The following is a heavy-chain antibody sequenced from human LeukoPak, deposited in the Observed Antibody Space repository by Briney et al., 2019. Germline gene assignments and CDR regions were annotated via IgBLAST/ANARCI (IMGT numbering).Heavy chain of an antibody. CDR3: ARDLLTIMISGVVTNNWFDP. D-gene: IGHD3-3*01. Sequence: ASVKVSCKASGYTFTSYGISWVRQAPGQGLEWMGWISAYNGNTNYAQKLQGRVTMTTDTSTSTAYMELRSLRSDDTAVYYCARDLLTIMISGVVTNNWFDPWGQGTLVTVSS. J-gene: IGHJ5*02. V-gene: IGHV1-18*01. CDR1: GYTFTSYG. CDR2: ISAYNGNT.